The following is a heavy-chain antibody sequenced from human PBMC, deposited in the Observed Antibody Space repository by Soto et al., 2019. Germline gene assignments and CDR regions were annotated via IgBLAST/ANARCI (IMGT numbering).Heavy chain of an antibody. D-gene: IGHD1-26*01. J-gene: IGHJ4*02. CDR2: ISYDGSNK. CDR1: GFTFSTYG. CDR3: AKDWYSGSHYLAY. V-gene: IGHV3-30*18. Sequence: QVQLVESGGGVVQPGRSLRLSCAASGFTFSTYGMHWVRQAPGKRLEWVAVISYDGSNKYYADSVKGRFTISRDNSKNTLYLQMNSLRAEVTAVYYCAKDWYSGSHYLAYWGQGSLVTVSS.